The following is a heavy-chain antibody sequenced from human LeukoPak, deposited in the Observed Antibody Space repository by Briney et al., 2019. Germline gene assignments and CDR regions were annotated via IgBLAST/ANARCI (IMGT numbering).Heavy chain of an antibody. Sequence: SQTLSLTCTVSGGSISSGSYYWSWIRQPAGKGLEWIGRIYTSGSTNYNPSLKSRVTISVDTSKNQFSLKLSSVTAADTAVYYCARGNWGFRYFDLWGRGTLVTVSS. CDR2: IYTSGST. J-gene: IGHJ2*01. CDR3: ARGNWGFRYFDL. D-gene: IGHD7-27*01. V-gene: IGHV4-61*02. CDR1: GGSISSGSYY.